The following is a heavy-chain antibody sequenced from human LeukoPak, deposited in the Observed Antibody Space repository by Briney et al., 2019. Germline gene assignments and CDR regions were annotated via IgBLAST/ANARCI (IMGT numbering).Heavy chain of an antibody. CDR1: GGSMNNYY. Sequence: SETLSLTCTVSGGSMNNYYWSWIRQPAGKGLEWIGHTYTSGSTNYNPSLKSRVTMSVDTSKNQFSLKLSSLTAADAAVYYCARLSYVVGARGTQYGWLGPWGRGTLVTVSS. J-gene: IGHJ5*02. CDR2: TYTSGST. CDR3: ARLSYVVGARGTQYGWLGP. D-gene: IGHD2-15*01. V-gene: IGHV4-4*07.